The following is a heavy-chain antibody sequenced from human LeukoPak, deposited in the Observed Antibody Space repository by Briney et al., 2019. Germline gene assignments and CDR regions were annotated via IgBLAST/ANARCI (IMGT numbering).Heavy chain of an antibody. CDR3: AREGSGYDSPYYFDY. J-gene: IGHJ4*02. CDR1: GYSISSGYY. Sequence: SETLSLTCAVSGYSISSGYYWGWIRQPPGKGLEWIGSIYHNGSTYYNPSLKSRVTISVDTSKNQFSLKLSSVTAADTAVYYCAREGSGYDSPYYFDYWGQGTLVTVSS. CDR2: IYHNGST. D-gene: IGHD5-12*01. V-gene: IGHV4-38-2*02.